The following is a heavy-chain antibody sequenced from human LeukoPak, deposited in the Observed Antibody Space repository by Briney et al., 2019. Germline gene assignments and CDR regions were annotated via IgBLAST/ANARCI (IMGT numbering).Heavy chain of an antibody. Sequence: GGSLRPSCAASGFTFSRYGMHWVRQAPGKGREWVAVIWYDGSNKYYAGSVKGRFTSSRDNSKNTLYLQMNSLRAEDTAVYYCARYPGSSWAFDYWGQGTLVTVSS. CDR1: GFTFSRYG. CDR3: ARYPGSSWAFDY. CDR2: IWYDGSNK. D-gene: IGHD6-13*01. V-gene: IGHV3-33*01. J-gene: IGHJ4*02.